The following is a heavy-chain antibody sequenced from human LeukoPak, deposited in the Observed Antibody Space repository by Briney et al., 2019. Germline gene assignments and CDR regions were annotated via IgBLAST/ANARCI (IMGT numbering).Heavy chain of an antibody. J-gene: IGHJ4*02. CDR2: IIPIFGTA. CDR1: GGTFSSYA. Sequence: SVKVSCKASGGTFSSYAISWVRQAPGQGLEWMGGIIPIFGTANYAQKFQGRVTITTDESTSIAYMELSSLRSEDTAVYYCARVGGAARSYFDYWGQGTLVTVSS. CDR3: ARVGGAARSYFDY. V-gene: IGHV1-69*05. D-gene: IGHD6-6*01.